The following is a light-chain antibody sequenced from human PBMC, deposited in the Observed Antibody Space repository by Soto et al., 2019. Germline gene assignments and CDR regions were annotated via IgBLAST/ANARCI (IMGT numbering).Light chain of an antibody. CDR1: QSVTTQ. Sequence: IVLTQSPGTLSLSPGERATLSCRASQSVTTQLAWYQQKPGQAPRLIIHGASSRATGVPDRITGSGSGTDFTLSISRLEPEDFAVYYCQQYGGSTRTFGQGTNVEI. J-gene: IGKJ1*01. CDR2: GAS. V-gene: IGKV3-20*01. CDR3: QQYGGSTRT.